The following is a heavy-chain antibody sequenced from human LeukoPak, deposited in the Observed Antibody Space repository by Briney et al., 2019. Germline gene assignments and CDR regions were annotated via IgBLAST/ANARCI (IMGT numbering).Heavy chain of an antibody. D-gene: IGHD3-22*01. V-gene: IGHV4-39*07. Sequence: GSLRLSCAASGFTFSSYSMNWVRQPPGKGLEWIGSIYYSGSTYYNPSLKSRVTISVDTSKNQFSLKLSSATAADTAVYYCARDGAVVGYDSSGYTDFDYWGQGTLVTVSS. CDR2: IYYSGST. CDR1: GFTFSSYS. CDR3: ARDGAVVGYDSSGYTDFDY. J-gene: IGHJ4*02.